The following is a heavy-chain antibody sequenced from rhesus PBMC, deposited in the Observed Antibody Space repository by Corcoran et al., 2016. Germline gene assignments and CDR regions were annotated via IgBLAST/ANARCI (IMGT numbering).Heavy chain of an antibody. Sequence: QVQLQESGPGLVKPSETLSLTCAVSGGSISDDYYWSWIRQPPGKGLEWVGYIYGSGGGTNHHPSLKNRVTISIDTSKNQFSLKLSSVTAADTAVYYCARRLQLLEWLLHPTLYFDYWGQGVLVTVSS. D-gene: IGHD3-3*01. CDR1: GGSISDDYY. CDR3: ARRLQLLEWLLHPTLYFDY. J-gene: IGHJ4*01. CDR2: IYGSGGGT. V-gene: IGHV4-106*01.